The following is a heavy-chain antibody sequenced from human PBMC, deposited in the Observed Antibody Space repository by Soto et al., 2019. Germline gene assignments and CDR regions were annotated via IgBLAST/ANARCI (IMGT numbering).Heavy chain of an antibody. V-gene: IGHV4-59*01. Sequence: SETLSLTCTVSGGSISGNYWTWIRQPPGKGLEWIGYVYNSGSTNYNPSLKSRVTISEDTSKSQFSLKVNSMTAADTAVYYCARYRREAVAGYTLDNWGQGILVTVSS. CDR2: VYNSGST. D-gene: IGHD6-13*01. CDR1: GGSISGNY. J-gene: IGHJ4*02. CDR3: ARYRREAVAGYTLDN.